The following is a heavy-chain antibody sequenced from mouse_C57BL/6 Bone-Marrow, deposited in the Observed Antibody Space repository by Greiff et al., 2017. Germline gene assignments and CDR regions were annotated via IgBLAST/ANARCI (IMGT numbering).Heavy chain of an antibody. CDR3: ARHGSSYDYAMDY. CDR1: GFTFSDYG. CDR2: LSNLAYSI. Sequence: EVKVVESGGGLVQPGGSLKLSCAASGFTFSDYGMAWVRQAPRKGPEWVAFLSNLAYSIYYADTVTGRFTISRENAKNTLYLEMSSLRSEDTAMYYCARHGSSYDYAMDYWGQGTSVTVSS. V-gene: IGHV5-15*01. J-gene: IGHJ4*01. D-gene: IGHD1-1*01.